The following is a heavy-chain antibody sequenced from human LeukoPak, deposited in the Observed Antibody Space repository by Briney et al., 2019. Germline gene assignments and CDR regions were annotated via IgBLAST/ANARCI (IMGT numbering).Heavy chain of an antibody. CDR2: IIPIFGTA. CDR1: GYTFTSYA. Sequence: SVNVSCKASGYTFTSYAISWVRQAPGQGLEWMGGIIPIFGTANYAQKFQGRVTITADESTSTAYMELSSLRSEDTAVYYCARGPFSGSSTSCYTCYYYYMDVWGKGTTVTVSS. D-gene: IGHD2-2*02. J-gene: IGHJ6*03. CDR3: ARGPFSGSSTSCYTCYYYYMDV. V-gene: IGHV1-69*13.